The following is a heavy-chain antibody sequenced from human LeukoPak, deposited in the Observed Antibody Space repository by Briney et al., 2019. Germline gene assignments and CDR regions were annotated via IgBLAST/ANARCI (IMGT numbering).Heavy chain of an antibody. J-gene: IGHJ4*02. CDR1: GSSFNSYY. D-gene: IGHD4-23*01. CDR2: IYSSGST. Sequence: SETLSLTCTVSGSSFNSYYWSWIRQPAGKGLEWIGRIYSSGSTNYNPSLKSRVSMSVDTSKNQFSLKLTSVTAADTAVYYCARGGKATVVTMWGQGILVTVSS. V-gene: IGHV4-4*07. CDR3: ARGGKATVVTM.